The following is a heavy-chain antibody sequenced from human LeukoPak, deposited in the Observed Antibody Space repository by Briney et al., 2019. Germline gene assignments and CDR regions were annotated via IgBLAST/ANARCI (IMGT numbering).Heavy chain of an antibody. D-gene: IGHD6-13*01. J-gene: IGHJ4*02. CDR1: GXTVSSNF. V-gene: IGHV3-53*04. Sequence: GALRLSFAASGXTVSSNFMNWVRQAPGEGLEWVSVFYSGGTTFYADSVKGGFTISRHDSKNTLYLQMNSLRSEDTAVYYCAGPNPGGGAAGLFDNWGQGTLVTVSS. CDR3: AGPNPGGGAAGLFDN. CDR2: FYSGGTT.